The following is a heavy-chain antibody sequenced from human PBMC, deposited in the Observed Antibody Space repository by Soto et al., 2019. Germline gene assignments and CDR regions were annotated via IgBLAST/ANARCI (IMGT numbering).Heavy chain of an antibody. V-gene: IGHV4-30-2*01. CDR3: ARALEVVGATNWFDP. D-gene: IGHD1-26*01. CDR2: IYHSGST. Sequence: SETLSLTCAVSGGSISSGGYSWSWIRQPPGKGLEWIGYIYHSGSTYYNPSLKSRVTISVDRSKNQFSLKLSSVTAADTAVYYCARALEVVGATNWFDPWGQGTLVTVSS. CDR1: GGSISSGGYS. J-gene: IGHJ5*02.